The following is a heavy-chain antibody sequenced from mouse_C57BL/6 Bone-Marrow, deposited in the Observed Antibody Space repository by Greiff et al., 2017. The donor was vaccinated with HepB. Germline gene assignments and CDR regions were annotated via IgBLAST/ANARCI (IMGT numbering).Heavy chain of an antibody. V-gene: IGHV5-17*01. CDR2: ISSGSSTI. Sequence: DVMLVESGGGLVKPGGSLKLSCAASGFTFSDYGMHWVRQAPEKGLEWVAYISSGSSTIYYADTVKGRFTISRDNAKNTLFLQMTSLRSEDTAMYYCAREYPPFAYWGQGTLVTVSA. CDR3: AREYPPFAY. J-gene: IGHJ3*01. CDR1: GFTFSDYG. D-gene: IGHD2-10*02.